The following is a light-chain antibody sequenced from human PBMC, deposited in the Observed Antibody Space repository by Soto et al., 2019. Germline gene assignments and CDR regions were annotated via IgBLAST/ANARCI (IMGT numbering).Light chain of an antibody. CDR2: DAL. CDR3: QQRSNWPPIT. CDR1: QSVDWY. Sequence: EIVLTQSPATLYLSPGDRATLSCRASQSVDWYVAWYQQKPGQAPRLLIYDALKRATGTPDRFGGSGSGTDFTLTISRLEPEDFAVYYCQQRSNWPPITFGPGTKVDLK. J-gene: IGKJ3*01. V-gene: IGKV3-11*01.